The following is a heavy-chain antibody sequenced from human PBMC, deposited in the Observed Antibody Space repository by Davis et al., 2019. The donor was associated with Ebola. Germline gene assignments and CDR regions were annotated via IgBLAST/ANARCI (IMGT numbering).Heavy chain of an antibody. CDR1: GGSISSYY. D-gene: IGHD4-17*01. V-gene: IGHV4-4*07. J-gene: IGHJ6*02. CDR3: ARHGDHGGYFYYDMDV. Sequence: MPSETLSLTCTVSGGSISSYYWSWIRQPAGKGLEWIGRIYTSGTTNYNPSLKSRVTMSVDTSKNQFSLKLSSVTAADTAVYYCARHGDHGGYFYYDMDVWGQGTTVTVSS. CDR2: IYTSGTT.